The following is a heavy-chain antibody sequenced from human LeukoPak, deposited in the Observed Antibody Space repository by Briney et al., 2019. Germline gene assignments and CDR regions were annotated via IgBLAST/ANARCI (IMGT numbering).Heavy chain of an antibody. CDR2: IYSSGST. J-gene: IGHJ4*02. V-gene: IGHV4-59*01. CDR1: GGSISSYY. D-gene: IGHD3-10*01. CDR3: ARAYYYGSGSYGLDY. Sequence: SETLSLTCTVSGGSISSYYWSWIRQPPGKGLEWIGSIYSSGSTNYNPSLKSRLTISVDASKNQFSLKLTSVTAADTAVYYCARAYYYGSGSYGLDYWGQGTLVTVSS.